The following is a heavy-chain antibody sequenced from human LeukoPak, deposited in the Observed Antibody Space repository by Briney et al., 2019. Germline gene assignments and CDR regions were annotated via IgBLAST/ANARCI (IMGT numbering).Heavy chain of an antibody. CDR2: ISSSGSTI. Sequence: PGGSLRLSCAASGFTFSDYYMSWIRQAPGKWLEWVSYISSSGSTIYYPYSVKGRFTISRDNAKTSLYLQMNSPRAQDTAVYYCARDWPPGYYYHAMDAWGQGTTVTVSS. V-gene: IGHV3-11*01. CDR1: GFTFSDYY. CDR3: ARDWPPGYYYHAMDA. J-gene: IGHJ6*02.